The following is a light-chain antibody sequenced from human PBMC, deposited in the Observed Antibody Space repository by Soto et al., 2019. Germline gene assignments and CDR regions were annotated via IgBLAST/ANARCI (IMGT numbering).Light chain of an antibody. V-gene: IGKV3-20*01. J-gene: IGKJ4*01. CDR1: QSVSSSY. CDR2: GAS. CDR3: ELYGRSPHT. Sequence: EIVLTQSPGTLSLPPGERATLSCRASQSVSSSYLAWYQQKPGQAPRLLIYGASSRATGIPDRFSGSGSGTDFTLTISRLESEDFAVYYCELYGRSPHTFGGGTKV.